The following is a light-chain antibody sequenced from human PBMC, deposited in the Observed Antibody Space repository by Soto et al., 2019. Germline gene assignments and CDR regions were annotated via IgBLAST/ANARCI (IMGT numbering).Light chain of an antibody. Sequence: EILLPQSPGTLSLSPGERAPLSCRASQSVSSNLAWYQQKPGQAPRLLIYGASTRATGIPARFSGSGSGTEFTLTIRSLQSEDLAVYYCQQYNNWPPLTVGGGTKVDIK. CDR2: GAS. CDR3: QQYNNWPPLT. CDR1: QSVSSN. J-gene: IGKJ4*02. V-gene: IGKV3-15*01.